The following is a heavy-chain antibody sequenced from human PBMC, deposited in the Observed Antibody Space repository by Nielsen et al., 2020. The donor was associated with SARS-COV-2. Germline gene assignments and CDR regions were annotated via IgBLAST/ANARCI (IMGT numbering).Heavy chain of an antibody. D-gene: IGHD4-11*01. CDR2: ISSSGSTI. J-gene: IGHJ4*02. CDR1: GFAFDDYA. Sequence: GGSLRLSCAASGFAFDDYAMHWIRQAPGKGLEWVSYISSSGSTIYYADSVKGRFTISRDNAKNSLYLQMNSLRAEDTAVYYCARVPDYRPLGYWGQGTLVTVSS. V-gene: IGHV3-11*04. CDR3: ARVPDYRPLGY.